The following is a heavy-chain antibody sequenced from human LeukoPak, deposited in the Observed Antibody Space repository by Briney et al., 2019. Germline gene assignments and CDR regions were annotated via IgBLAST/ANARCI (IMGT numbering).Heavy chain of an antibody. CDR2: ISGSGGST. CDR3: AKGTEYSSSSGGFDY. Sequence: PGGSLRLSCAASGFTFSSYAMSWVRQAPGKGPEWVSAISGSGGSTYYADSVKGRFTISRDNSKNTLYLQMNSLRAEDTAVYYCAKGTEYSSSSGGFDYWGQGTLVTVSS. CDR1: GFTFSSYA. J-gene: IGHJ4*02. D-gene: IGHD6-6*01. V-gene: IGHV3-23*01.